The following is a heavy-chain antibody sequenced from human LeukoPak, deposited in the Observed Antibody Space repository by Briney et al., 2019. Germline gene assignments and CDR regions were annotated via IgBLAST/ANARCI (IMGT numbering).Heavy chain of an antibody. CDR2: MSHSGST. J-gene: IGHJ4*02. V-gene: IGHV4-38-2*01. CDR3: ARHHLYDSSGDGRYYLDY. CDR1: GYSISSGYH. D-gene: IGHD3-22*01. Sequence: SETMSLTCGVSGYSISSGYHWGWIRQPTGKGLEWIGSMSHSGSTYYNPSLKSRVTISVDTSKNHFSVKLSSVTAADTAVYYCARHHLYDSSGDGRYYLDYWGQGTLVTVSS.